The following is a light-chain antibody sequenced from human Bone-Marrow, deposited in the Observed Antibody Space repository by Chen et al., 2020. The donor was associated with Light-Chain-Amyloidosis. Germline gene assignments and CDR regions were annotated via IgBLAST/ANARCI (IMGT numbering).Light chain of an antibody. J-gene: IGLJ3*02. V-gene: IGLV3-21*03. Sequence: SYVLTQPSSVSVAPGKTDTIACGGNNIGSTSVHWYQQTPGQAPLLVVYDDSDRPAGIPERLSASNSENTATLTIIRVEAGDEAYYYCQVWDRSSDRPVFGGGTKLTVL. CDR2: DDS. CDR1: NIGSTS. CDR3: QVWDRSSDRPV.